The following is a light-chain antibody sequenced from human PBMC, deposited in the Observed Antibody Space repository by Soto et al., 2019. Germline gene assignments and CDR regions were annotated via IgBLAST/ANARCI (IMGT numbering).Light chain of an antibody. CDR2: EVS. V-gene: IGKV2D-29*01. Sequence: DIVLTQTPRSLSVTPGQAASISCKSSQSLLHSGGKTYLYWYLQKPGHPPHLLIYEVSDRFSGVPERFIGSGSGTDFTLRISRVEAEDVGVYYCMQGIELPLTFGGGTKVEIK. J-gene: IGKJ4*01. CDR3: MQGIELPLT. CDR1: QSLLHSGGKTY.